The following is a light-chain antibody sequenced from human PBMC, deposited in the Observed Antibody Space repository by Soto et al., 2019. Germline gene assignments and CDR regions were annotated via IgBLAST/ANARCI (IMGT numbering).Light chain of an antibody. J-gene: IGLJ3*02. CDR2: RNH. CDR3: ATWDDTLTGPSWV. CDR1: TSNFVSNS. Sequence: QSVLTQSPSASGTPGQRVTISCSASTSNFVSNSVSWYQHVPGTAPKLLLSRNHQRPSGVPDRFSCSKSATSASLAISDLRSEDEADYYCATWDDTLTGPSWVFGGGTKLTVL. V-gene: IGLV1-47*01.